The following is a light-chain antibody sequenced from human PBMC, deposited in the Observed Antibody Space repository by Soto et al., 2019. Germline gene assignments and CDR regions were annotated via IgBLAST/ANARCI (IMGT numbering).Light chain of an antibody. CDR1: QSVSSH. J-gene: IGKJ5*01. Sequence: ESLLTQCPPPLTLSPGERSTLSCRASQSVSSHLAWFQQRPGQAPRLLIYDASNRATGIPARFSGRGSGTDFTLTISSLEPEDFAVYYCQQRSSAITFGQRTRLEI. CDR2: DAS. V-gene: IGKV3-11*01. CDR3: QQRSSAIT.